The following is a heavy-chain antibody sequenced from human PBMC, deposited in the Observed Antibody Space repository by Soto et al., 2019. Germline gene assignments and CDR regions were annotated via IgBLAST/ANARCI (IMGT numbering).Heavy chain of an antibody. J-gene: IGHJ4*02. CDR1: GFTFSSYA. D-gene: IGHD6-19*01. Sequence: QVQLVESGGGVVQPGRSLRLSCAASGFTFSSYAMHWVRQAPGKGLEWVTVISYDASNKYHADSVKGRFTISRDNSKNTVYRQMESLRAEGTAVYYCARGDGSGWYELDYWGQGTLVTVSS. CDR2: ISYDASNK. V-gene: IGHV3-30-3*01. CDR3: ARGDGSGWYELDY.